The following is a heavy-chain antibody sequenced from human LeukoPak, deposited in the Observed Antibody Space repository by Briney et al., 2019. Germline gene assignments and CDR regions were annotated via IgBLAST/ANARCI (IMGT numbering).Heavy chain of an antibody. V-gene: IGHV3-33*01. CDR2: IWYDGSNK. CDR3: AREPSTYYYDSSGLGVDY. CDR1: GFTFSSYG. D-gene: IGHD3-22*01. Sequence: GRSLRLSYAASGFTFSSYGMHWVRQAPGKGLEWVAVIWYDGSNKHYADSVKGRFTISRDNSKNTLYLQMNSLRAEDTAVYYCAREPSTYYYDSSGLGVDYWGQGTLVTVSS. J-gene: IGHJ4*02.